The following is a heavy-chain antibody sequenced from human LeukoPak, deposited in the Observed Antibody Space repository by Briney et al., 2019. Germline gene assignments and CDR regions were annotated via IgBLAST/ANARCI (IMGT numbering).Heavy chain of an antibody. J-gene: IGHJ4*02. CDR3: ARDSGITIFGVVTPLVY. CDR2: INHSGST. V-gene: IGHV4-34*01. CDR1: GGSFSGYY. D-gene: IGHD3-3*01. Sequence: PSETLSLTCAVYGGSFSGYYWSWIRQPPGKGLEWIGEINHSGSTNYNPSLKSRVTISVDTSKNQFSLKLSSVTAADTAVYYCARDSGITIFGVVTPLVYWGQGTLVTVSS.